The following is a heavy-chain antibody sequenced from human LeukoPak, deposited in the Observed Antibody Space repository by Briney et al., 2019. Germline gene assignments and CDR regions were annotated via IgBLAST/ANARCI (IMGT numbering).Heavy chain of an antibody. CDR1: GYTFTSYD. Sequence: GASVKVSCKASGYTFTSYDINWVRQATGQGLEWMGWMNPNSGNTGYAQKFQGRVTITRNTSISTAYMELSSLRSEDTAVYYCARKGRVARLPGWFDPWGQGTLVTVSS. D-gene: IGHD5-12*01. V-gene: IGHV1-8*03. J-gene: IGHJ5*02. CDR3: ARKGRVARLPGWFDP. CDR2: MNPNSGNT.